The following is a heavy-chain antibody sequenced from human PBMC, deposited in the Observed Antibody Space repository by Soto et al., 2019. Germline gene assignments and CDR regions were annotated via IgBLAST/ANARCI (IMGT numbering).Heavy chain of an antibody. CDR2: MYYSGNT. Sequence: NPSGTLSLTCSFSSGPINNYYCTWIRQAPGKGLEWIGYMYYSGNTNYNPSLKSRVTISVDTSKMQFSLRLTSVTAADTAIYYCASGCVSRGYYNYESWGPGALVNVSS. V-gene: IGHV4-59*01. J-gene: IGHJ5*02. CDR3: ASGCVSRGYYNYES. D-gene: IGHD3-22*01. CDR1: SGPINNYY.